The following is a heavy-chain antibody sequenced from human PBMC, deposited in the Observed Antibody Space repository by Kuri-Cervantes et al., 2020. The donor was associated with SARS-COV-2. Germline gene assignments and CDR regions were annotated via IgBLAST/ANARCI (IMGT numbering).Heavy chain of an antibody. CDR1: GGPISSSSYY. V-gene: IGHV4-39*01. D-gene: IGHD3-22*01. CDR3: AGSSMIVMTFDI. CDR2: IYYSWST. Sequence: SETLSFTCTVSGGPISSSSYYWGWIRQPPGNGLEWSGSIYYSWSTYYNPSLKSRVTISVDTSKNQFSLKLSSVTAADKAVYYCAGSSMIVMTFDIWGQGTTVTVSS. J-gene: IGHJ3*02.